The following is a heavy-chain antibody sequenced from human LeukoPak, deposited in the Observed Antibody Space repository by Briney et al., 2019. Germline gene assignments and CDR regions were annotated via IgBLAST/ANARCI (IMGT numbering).Heavy chain of an antibody. Sequence: GASVKVSCKASGYTFTVYYMHWVRQAPGQGLEGMGWINPRSGGTNYAQKFQGRVTMTRDTSISTAYMELSRLRSDDAALYYCATSSTYYDSSGYFDYWGQGTLVTVSS. V-gene: IGHV1-2*02. CDR1: GYTFTVYY. J-gene: IGHJ4*02. D-gene: IGHD3-22*01. CDR3: ATSSTYYDSSGYFDY. CDR2: INPRSGGT.